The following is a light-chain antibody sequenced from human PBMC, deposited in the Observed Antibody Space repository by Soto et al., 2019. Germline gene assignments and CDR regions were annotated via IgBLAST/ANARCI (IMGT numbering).Light chain of an antibody. CDR2: DAS. Sequence: EIVLTQSPATLSLSPGERVTLSSRASQNVSTYLAWYQQKPGQAPRLLIYDASNRATGIPARFSGSGSGTDFTLTISSLEPEDFAVYYCLQRTNWLTFGPGTKVDIK. CDR3: LQRTNWLT. CDR1: QNVSTY. V-gene: IGKV3-11*01. J-gene: IGKJ3*01.